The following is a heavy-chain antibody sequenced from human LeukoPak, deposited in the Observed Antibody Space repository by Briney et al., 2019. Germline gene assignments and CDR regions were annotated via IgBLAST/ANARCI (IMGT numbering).Heavy chain of an antibody. D-gene: IGHD3-10*01. CDR1: GGTFSSYA. V-gene: IGHV1-69*05. J-gene: IGHJ4*02. CDR2: IIPIFGTA. Sequence: ASVKVSCKASGGTFSSYAISWVRQAPGQGLEWMGRIIPIFGTANYAQKFQGRVTITTDESTSTAYMELSSLRPEDTAVYYCAQDTNYYGSGFSFYWGQGTLVTVSS. CDR3: AQDTNYYGSGFSFY.